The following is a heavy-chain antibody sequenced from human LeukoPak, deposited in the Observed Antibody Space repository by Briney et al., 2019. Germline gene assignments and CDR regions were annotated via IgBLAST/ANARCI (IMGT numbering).Heavy chain of an antibody. CDR2: INDSGSST. D-gene: IGHD3-10*01. CDR1: GFTFRKYA. CDR3: TKGLYGSGSSPDF. V-gene: IGHV3-23*01. J-gene: IGHJ4*02. Sequence: AGGSLRLPCAVSGFTFRKYAMTWVRQAPGKGLEWVSGINDSGSSTYYADSVNGRLTISRDNAKNTVYLQMNSLRVEDTAVYYCTKGLYGSGSSPDFWGQGTLVTVSS.